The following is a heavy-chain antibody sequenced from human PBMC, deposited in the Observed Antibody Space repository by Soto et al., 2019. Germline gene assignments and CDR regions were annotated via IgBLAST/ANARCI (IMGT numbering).Heavy chain of an antibody. J-gene: IGHJ5*02. Sequence: ASVKVSCKASGYTFTNYGIRWVRQAPGQGLEWMGWINVYNGNTKYAQKVQGRVTMTTDTSTSTAYMELRSLRSDDTAVYYCARGVGSGSYYNQYNWFDPWGQGTLVTV. CDR1: GYTFTNYG. CDR2: INVYNGNT. CDR3: ARGVGSGSYYNQYNWFDP. D-gene: IGHD3-10*01. V-gene: IGHV1-18*01.